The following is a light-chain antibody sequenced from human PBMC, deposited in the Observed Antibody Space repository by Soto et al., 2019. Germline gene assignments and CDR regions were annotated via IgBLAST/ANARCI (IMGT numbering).Light chain of an antibody. Sequence: EIVMTQSPLSLPVTPGDPASISCRSSQSLLHSNGYNYLYWFLQKPGQSPQLPIYLRSNRASGVPDRVRGSGSGPDFTLKISRVEAEDFGVYYCMQALQPPRAFGQGTKVAIK. CDR2: LRS. CDR1: QSLLHSNGYNY. CDR3: MQALQPPRA. J-gene: IGKJ1*01. V-gene: IGKV2-28*01.